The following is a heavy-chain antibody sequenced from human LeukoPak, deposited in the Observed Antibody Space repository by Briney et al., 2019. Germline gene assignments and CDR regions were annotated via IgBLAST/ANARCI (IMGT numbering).Heavy chain of an antibody. D-gene: IGHD5-18*01. CDR1: GYTFTSYD. Sequence: ASVKVSCKASGYTFTSYDINWVRQATGQGLEWMGWMNPNSGNTGYAQKFQGRVIITRNTSISTAYMELSSLRSEDTAVYYCARGSGYSYGYLAYWGQGTLVTVSS. J-gene: IGHJ4*02. CDR3: ARGSGYSYGYLAY. CDR2: MNPNSGNT. V-gene: IGHV1-8*03.